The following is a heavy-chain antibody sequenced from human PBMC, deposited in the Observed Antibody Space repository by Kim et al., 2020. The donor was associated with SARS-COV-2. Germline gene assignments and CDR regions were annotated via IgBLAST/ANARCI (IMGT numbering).Heavy chain of an antibody. Sequence: GGSLRLSCAASGFTFSSYWMSWVRQAPGKGLEWVANIKQDGSEKYYVDSVKGRFTISRDNAKNSLYLQMNSLRAEDTAVYYCARYCKGAAGTGLAFDIWGQGTMVTVSS. CDR2: IKQDGSEK. J-gene: IGHJ3*02. D-gene: IGHD6-13*01. CDR3: ARYCKGAAGTGLAFDI. CDR1: GFTFSSYW. V-gene: IGHV3-7*01.